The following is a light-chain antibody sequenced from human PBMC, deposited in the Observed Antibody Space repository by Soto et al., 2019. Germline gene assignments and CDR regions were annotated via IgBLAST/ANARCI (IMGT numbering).Light chain of an antibody. V-gene: IGKV3-20*01. CDR3: QQYCTSPPFT. CDR1: QSVSSSY. CDR2: VAS. J-gene: IGKJ3*01. Sequence: EIVLTQSPGTLSLSPGERATLSCRASQSVSSSYLAWYQQKPGQAPRLLIYVASNRATGIPDRFSGSGSGTDFTLTISSLEPEDFAVYYCQQYCTSPPFTFGPGTKVDVK.